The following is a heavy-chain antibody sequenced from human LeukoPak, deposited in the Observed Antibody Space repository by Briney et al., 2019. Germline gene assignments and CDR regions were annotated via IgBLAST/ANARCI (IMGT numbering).Heavy chain of an antibody. J-gene: IGHJ4*02. V-gene: IGHV3-23*01. CDR3: AKDAPPYGSVPSYGDY. Sequence: GGSLRLSCAASGFTFNIYTMSWVRQAPGKGLEWVSAISGSGGSTYYADSVKGRFTISRDNSKNTLYLQMNSLRAEDTAVYYCAKDAPPYGSVPSYGDYWGQGTLVTVSS. CDR1: GFTFNIYT. CDR2: ISGSGGST. D-gene: IGHD4-17*01.